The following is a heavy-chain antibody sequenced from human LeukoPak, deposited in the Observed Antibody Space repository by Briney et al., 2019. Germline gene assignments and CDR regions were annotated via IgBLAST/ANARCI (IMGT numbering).Heavy chain of an antibody. J-gene: IGHJ5*02. CDR2: IIPVFGTA. CDR3: ARGYYYGSESYWHTKWFDP. CDR1: GGTFNSHV. D-gene: IGHD3-10*01. Sequence: SVKVSCKASGGTFNSHVISWLRQAPGQGLEWMGGIIPVFGTASYAEKFQGRVTITTDESTTTAYMEMSSLTSEDTAVYYCARGYYYGSESYWHTKWFDPWGQGTPVTVSS. V-gene: IGHV1-69*05.